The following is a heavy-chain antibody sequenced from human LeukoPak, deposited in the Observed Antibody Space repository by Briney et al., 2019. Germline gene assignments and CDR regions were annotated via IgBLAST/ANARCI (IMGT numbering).Heavy chain of an antibody. V-gene: IGHV3-66*01. CDR2: IYSGGST. J-gene: IGHJ1*01. Sequence: GGSLRLSCAASEFSVGSNYMTWVRQAPGKGLEWVSLIYSGGSTYYADSGKGRFTISRDNSKNTLELQMNSLRAEDTAVYYCARGPSGYHNPGGQGTLVTVSS. CDR3: ARGPSGYHNP. D-gene: IGHD5-12*01. CDR1: EFSVGSNY.